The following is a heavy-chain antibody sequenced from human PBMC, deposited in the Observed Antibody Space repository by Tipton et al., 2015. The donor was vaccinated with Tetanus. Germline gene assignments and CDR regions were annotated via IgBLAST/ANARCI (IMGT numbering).Heavy chain of an antibody. Sequence: TLSLTCTVSRGSISRDIYNWGWIRQPPGRGLQWIGNINYYGTTYYSPSLKSRVTMSVDPPKNQFSLKLTSATAADTAIYYCVSHYGSGSDDAFDIWGQGTMVTVSS. CDR2: INYYGTT. CDR1: RGSISRDIYN. J-gene: IGHJ3*02. CDR3: VSHYGSGSDDAFDI. D-gene: IGHD3-10*01. V-gene: IGHV4-39*01.